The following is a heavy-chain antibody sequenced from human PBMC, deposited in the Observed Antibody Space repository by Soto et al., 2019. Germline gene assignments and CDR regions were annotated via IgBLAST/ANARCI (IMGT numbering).Heavy chain of an antibody. CDR1: GGTFSSYA. Sequence: SVKVSCKASGGTFSSYAISWVRQAPGQGLEWMGGIIPIFGTANYAQKFQGRVTITADESTSTAYMELSSLRSEDTAVYYCARDLNYDILTGDDYWGQGTLVTVSS. CDR3: ARDLNYDILTGDDY. J-gene: IGHJ4*02. V-gene: IGHV1-69*13. CDR2: IIPIFGTA. D-gene: IGHD3-9*01.